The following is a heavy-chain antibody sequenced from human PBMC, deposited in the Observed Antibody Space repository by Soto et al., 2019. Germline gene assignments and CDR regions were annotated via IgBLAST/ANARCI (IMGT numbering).Heavy chain of an antibody. J-gene: IGHJ4*02. Sequence: GGSLRLSCAASGFTFSNAWMSWVRQAPGKGLEWVGRIKSKTDGGTTDYAAPVKGRFTISRDDSKNTLYLQMNSLKTEDTAVYYCTTESGLLWFGELYKNFDYWGQGTLVTVSS. CDR2: IKSKTDGGTT. V-gene: IGHV3-15*01. CDR1: GFTFSNAW. D-gene: IGHD3-10*01. CDR3: TTESGLLWFGELYKNFDY.